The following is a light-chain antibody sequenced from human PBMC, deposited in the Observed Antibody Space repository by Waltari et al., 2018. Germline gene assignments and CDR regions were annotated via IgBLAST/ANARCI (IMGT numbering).Light chain of an antibody. CDR1: QSLFYSSNNKNY. Sequence: DIVMTQSPDSLALSLGEWATINCKSNQSLFYSSNNKNYLAWYQQRPGQPPKLRIFWASTREYGVPDRFSGSGSGTDFTLTISSLQADDVAVYYCQQYYGTPPTFGQGTKVEIK. J-gene: IGKJ1*01. CDR2: WAS. V-gene: IGKV4-1*01. CDR3: QQYYGTPPT.